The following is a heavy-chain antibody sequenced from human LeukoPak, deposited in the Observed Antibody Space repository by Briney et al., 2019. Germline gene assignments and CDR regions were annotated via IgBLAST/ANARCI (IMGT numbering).Heavy chain of an antibody. D-gene: IGHD3-22*01. CDR1: GFTFGSYA. CDR3: AKAPVLPYYYDSSGQMLGAFDI. J-gene: IGHJ3*02. Sequence: PGGSLRLSCAASGFTFGSYAMSWVRQAPGKGLEWVSAISGSGGSTYYADSVKGRFTISRDNSKNTLYLQMNSLRAEDTAVYYCAKAPVLPYYYDSSGQMLGAFDIWGQGTMVTVSS. V-gene: IGHV3-23*01. CDR2: ISGSGGST.